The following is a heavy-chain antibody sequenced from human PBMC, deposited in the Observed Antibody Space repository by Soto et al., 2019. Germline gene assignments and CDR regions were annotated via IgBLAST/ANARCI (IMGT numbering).Heavy chain of an antibody. CDR1: GYTFTSYG. CDR2: ISAYNGNT. CDR3: ARGSSSWNYGMDV. D-gene: IGHD6-13*01. J-gene: IGHJ6*02. Sequence: QVQLVQSGAEVKKPGASVKVSCKTSGYTFTSYGLTWVRQAPGQGLAWVGWISAYNGNTNYAQKLQGRVTMTTDTSTSTAYMELRSLRSDDTAVYYCARGSSSWNYGMDVWGQGTTVSVSS. V-gene: IGHV1-18*01.